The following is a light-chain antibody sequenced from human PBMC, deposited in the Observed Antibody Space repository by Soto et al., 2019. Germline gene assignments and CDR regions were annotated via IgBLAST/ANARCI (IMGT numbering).Light chain of an antibody. V-gene: IGKV3-11*01. CDR3: QQRSNWPRYT. Sequence: EIVVTQSPATLSLSPGERVTLSCRASQSVSSYLAWYQQKPGQAPRLLIYDASNRATGIPVRFSGSVAGTDFTLTISSLEPEDFAVYYCQQRSNWPRYTFGQGTKLEIK. CDR2: DAS. J-gene: IGKJ2*01. CDR1: QSVSSY.